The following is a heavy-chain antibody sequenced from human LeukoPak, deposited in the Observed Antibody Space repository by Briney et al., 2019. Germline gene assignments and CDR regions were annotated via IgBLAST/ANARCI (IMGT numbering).Heavy chain of an antibody. CDR3: ARAADSSGYYYMVNWFGP. V-gene: IGHV1-2*02. Sequence: ASVKVSCKASGYTFTGYYMHWVRQAPGQGLEWMGWINPNSGGTNYAQKFQGRVTMTRDTSISTAYMELSRLRSDDTAVYYCARAADSSGYYYMVNWFGPWGQGTLVTVSS. D-gene: IGHD3-22*01. J-gene: IGHJ5*02. CDR1: GYTFTGYY. CDR2: INPNSGGT.